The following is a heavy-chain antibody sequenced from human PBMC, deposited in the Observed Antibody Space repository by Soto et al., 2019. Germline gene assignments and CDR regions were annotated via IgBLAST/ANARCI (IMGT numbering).Heavy chain of an antibody. Sequence: SETLSLTCTVSGGSISSYYWSWIRQPPGKGLEWIGYIYYSGSTNYNPSLKSRVTISVDTSKNQFSLKLSSVTAADTAVYYCARDLWGYCSGGSCPIDGMDVWGQGTTVTSP. D-gene: IGHD2-15*01. CDR2: IYYSGST. V-gene: IGHV4-59*01. CDR3: ARDLWGYCSGGSCPIDGMDV. CDR1: GGSISSYY. J-gene: IGHJ6*02.